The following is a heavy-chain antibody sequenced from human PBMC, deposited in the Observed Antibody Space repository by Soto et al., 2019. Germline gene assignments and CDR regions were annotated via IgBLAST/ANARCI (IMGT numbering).Heavy chain of an antibody. V-gene: IGHV2-5*02. CDR1: GFSLSTSGVG. CDR3: AHRRRFCSGNSCYSIWFAP. J-gene: IGHJ5*02. D-gene: IGHD2-15*01. Sequence: QITLKESGPTLVKPTQTLTLTCTFSGFSLSTSGVGVGWIRQPPGKALEWLALIYWDDDKRYSPSLKSRLTITKATPKNQVVLTMTNMDPVDTSTYYCAHRRRFCSGNSCYSIWFAPWGQGTLVTVSS. CDR2: IYWDDDK.